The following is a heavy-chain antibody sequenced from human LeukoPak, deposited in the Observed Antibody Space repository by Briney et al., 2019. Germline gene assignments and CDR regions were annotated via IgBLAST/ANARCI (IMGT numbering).Heavy chain of an antibody. Sequence: GGSLRLSCAASGFTLSTYWMSWVRQAPGKGLEWVANIKQDGSRKYYVDSVKGRFTISRDNAKNSLYLQVNSLRAEDTAVYYCARGSSSWSHYFDYWGQGTLVTVSS. J-gene: IGHJ4*02. V-gene: IGHV3-7*01. CDR2: IKQDGSRK. CDR1: GFTLSTYW. D-gene: IGHD6-13*01. CDR3: ARGSSSWSHYFDY.